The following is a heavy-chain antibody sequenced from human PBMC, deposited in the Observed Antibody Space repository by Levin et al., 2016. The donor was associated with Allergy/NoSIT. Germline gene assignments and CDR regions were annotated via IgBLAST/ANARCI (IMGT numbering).Heavy chain of an antibody. V-gene: IGHV3-30*03. Sequence: WIRQPPGKGLEWVAVISYDGSNKWYADSVKGRFTISRDNSKSTLYLQMNSLRTEDTAVYYSSVADTPLVTLDYYYGMDVWGQGTTVTVSS. D-gene: IGHD5-18*01. CDR3: SVADTPLVTLDYYYGMDV. CDR2: ISYDGSNK. J-gene: IGHJ6*02.